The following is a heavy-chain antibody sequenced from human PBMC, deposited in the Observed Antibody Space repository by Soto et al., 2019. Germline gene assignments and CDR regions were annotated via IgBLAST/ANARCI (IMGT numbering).Heavy chain of an antibody. V-gene: IGHV4-31*03. CDR1: GGSISSGGYY. D-gene: IGHD3-10*01. CDR2: IYYIGYT. CDR3: ARSVTP. J-gene: IGHJ5*02. Sequence: QVQLQESGPGLVKPSQTLSLTCTVSGGSISSGGYYWSWNRQHPGKGLEWIGYIYYIGYTYYKPSLNVRVTISVDTSKNQFSLKLSSVTAADTAVYYCARSVTPWGQGTLVTVSS.